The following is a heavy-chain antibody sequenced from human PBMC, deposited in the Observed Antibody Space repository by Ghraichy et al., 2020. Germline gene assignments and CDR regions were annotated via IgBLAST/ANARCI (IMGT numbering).Heavy chain of an antibody. CDR3: ARKASGSYYPEYFQH. CDR1: GFTFSANW. D-gene: IGHD1-26*01. CDR2: IKQDGSET. J-gene: IGHJ1*01. Sequence: GGSLRLSCAASGFTFSANWMSWVRQAPGKGLEWVANIKQDGSETYYVDSVKGRFTISRDNTKNSVYLQLNKLRAEDTAVYFCARKASGSYYPEYFQHWGQGTLVTVSS. V-gene: IGHV3-7*01.